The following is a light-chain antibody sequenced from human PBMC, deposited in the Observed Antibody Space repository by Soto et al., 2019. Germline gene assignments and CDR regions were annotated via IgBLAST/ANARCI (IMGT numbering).Light chain of an antibody. CDR1: QSISSY. CDR3: QQTYRIPLT. CDR2: AAS. V-gene: IGKV1-39*01. Sequence: DIQITQYPSSLSASAGDRVTITCRASQSISSYLNWYQQRPGKAPKLLIYAASSLQSGVPSRFSGSGSGTDFTLTISSLQPEDFATYSCQQTYRIPLTFGGGTKVDIK. J-gene: IGKJ4*01.